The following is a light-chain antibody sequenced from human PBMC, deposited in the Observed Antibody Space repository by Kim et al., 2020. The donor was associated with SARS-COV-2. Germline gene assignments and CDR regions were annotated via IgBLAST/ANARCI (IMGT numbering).Light chain of an antibody. V-gene: IGLV3-1*01. CDR2: QDD. CDR3: QAWDSNTYVV. Sequence: SPGQTFTITCSGDKLGDKFVSWYQQKPGQTPLLVISQDDRRPSGIPERFSGSNSGNTATLTISGTQAMDEADYYCQAWDSNTYVVFGGGTQLTVL. J-gene: IGLJ2*01. CDR1: KLGDKF.